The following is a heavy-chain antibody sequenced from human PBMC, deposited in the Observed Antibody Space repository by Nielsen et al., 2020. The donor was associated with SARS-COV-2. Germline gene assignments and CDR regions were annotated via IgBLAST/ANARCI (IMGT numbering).Heavy chain of an antibody. Sequence: SVKVSCKASGYTFTSYAMHWVRQDPGQRLEWMGWINAGNGNTKYSQKFQGRVTITRDTSASTAYMELSSLRSEDTAVYYCARDLVVGATTWYYMDVWGKGTTVTVSS. J-gene: IGHJ6*03. CDR2: INAGNGNT. CDR1: GYTFTSYA. V-gene: IGHV1-3*01. CDR3: ARDLVVGATTWYYMDV. D-gene: IGHD1-26*01.